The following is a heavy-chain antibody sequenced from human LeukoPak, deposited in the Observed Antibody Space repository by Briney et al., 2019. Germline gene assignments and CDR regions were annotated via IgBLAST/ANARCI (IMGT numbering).Heavy chain of an antibody. Sequence: SETLSLTCTVSGGSISSSSYYWGWIRQPPGKGLEWIGSIYYSGSTYYNPSLKSRVTISVDTSKNQLSLKLSSVIAADTAVYYCARPPGSGTTGDDYWGQGTLVTVSS. CDR1: GGSISSSSYY. V-gene: IGHV4-39*01. J-gene: IGHJ4*02. D-gene: IGHD1-1*01. CDR2: IYYSGST. CDR3: ARPPGSGTTGDDY.